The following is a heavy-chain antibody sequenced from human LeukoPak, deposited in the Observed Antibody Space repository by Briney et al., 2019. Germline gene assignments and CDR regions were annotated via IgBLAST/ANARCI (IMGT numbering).Heavy chain of an antibody. CDR1: GFTFSSYS. V-gene: IGHV3-48*01. CDR2: ISSSSSTI. D-gene: IGHD1-20*01. J-gene: IGHJ4*02. Sequence: GGPLRLSCAASGFTFSSYSMNWVRQAPGKGLEWVSYISSSSSTIYYADSVKGRFTISRDNAKNSLYLQMNSLRAEDTAVYYCARVHNWNHFDYWGQGTLVTVSS. CDR3: ARVHNWNHFDY.